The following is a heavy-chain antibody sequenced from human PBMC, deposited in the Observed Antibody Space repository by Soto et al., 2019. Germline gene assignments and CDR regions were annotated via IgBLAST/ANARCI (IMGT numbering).Heavy chain of an antibody. D-gene: IGHD5-18*01. J-gene: IGHJ4*02. V-gene: IGHV1-69*01. CDR1: GGTFSSYA. CDR2: IIPIFGTA. CDR3: ARATSRYSYYYGSALDY. Sequence: QVQLVQSGAEVKKPGSSVKVSCKASGGTFSSYAISWVRQAPGQGLEWMGGIIPIFGTANYAQKLQGRVTITADESTSTAYRELSSLRSEDTAVYYCARATSRYSYYYGSALDYWGQGTLVTVSS.